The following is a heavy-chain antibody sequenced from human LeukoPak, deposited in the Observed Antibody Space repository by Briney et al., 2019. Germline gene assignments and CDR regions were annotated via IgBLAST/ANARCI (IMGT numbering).Heavy chain of an antibody. CDR1: GGSISSYY. CDR3: ARRGWGGAPSGNYFDY. J-gene: IGHJ4*02. D-gene: IGHD3-16*01. Sequence: SETLSLTCTVSGGSISSYYWSWIRQPAGKGLEWIGRIYTSGSTNYNPSLKSRVTMSVDTSKNQFSLKLSSVTAAVTAVYYCARRGWGGAPSGNYFDYWGQGTLVTVSS. V-gene: IGHV4-4*07. CDR2: IYTSGST.